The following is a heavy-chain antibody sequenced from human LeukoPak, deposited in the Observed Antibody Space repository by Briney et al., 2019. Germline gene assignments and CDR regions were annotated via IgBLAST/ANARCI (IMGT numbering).Heavy chain of an antibody. CDR1: GFTFSSYS. J-gene: IGHJ6*02. D-gene: IGHD3-9*01. Sequence: GGSLRLSCAASGFTFSSYSMNWVRQAPGKGLEWVSSISSSSSYIYYADSVKGRFTISRDNAKNSLYLQMNSLRAEDTAVYYCARDLKDPVIITLYYYYGMDVWGQGTTVTVSS. CDR3: ARDLKDPVIITLYYYYGMDV. CDR2: ISSSSSYI. V-gene: IGHV3-21*01.